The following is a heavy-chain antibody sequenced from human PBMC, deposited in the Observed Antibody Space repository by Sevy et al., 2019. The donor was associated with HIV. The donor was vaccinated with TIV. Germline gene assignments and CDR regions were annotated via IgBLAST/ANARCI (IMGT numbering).Heavy chain of an antibody. CDR3: ARDAGNYHDSSNYYYVYAFDI. J-gene: IGHJ3*02. CDR2: IYYDGST. D-gene: IGHD3-22*01. V-gene: IGHV4-59*01. Sequence: SETLSLTCTVSGGSIGRYYWSWIRQSPGRGLEWIGYIYYDGSTDYNSSLKSGVTISLDTSKNQFSLSLNSVTAADTAVYYCARDAGNYHDSSNYYYVYAFDIWGQGTLVTVSS. CDR1: GGSIGRYY.